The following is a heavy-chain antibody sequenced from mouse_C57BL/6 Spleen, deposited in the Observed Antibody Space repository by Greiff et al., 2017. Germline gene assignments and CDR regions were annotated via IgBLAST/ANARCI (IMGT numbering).Heavy chain of an antibody. CDR1: GYTFTDYN. CDR2: INPNNGGT. V-gene: IGHV1-22*01. J-gene: IGHJ2*01. CDR3: AYSNRPGGYFDY. Sequence: EVQLQQSGPELVKPGASVKMSCKASGYTFTDYNMHWVKQSHGKSLEWIGYINPNNGGTSYNQKFKGKATLTVNKSSSTAYMELRSLTSEDSAVYYCAYSNRPGGYFDYWGQGTTLTVSS. D-gene: IGHD2-5*01.